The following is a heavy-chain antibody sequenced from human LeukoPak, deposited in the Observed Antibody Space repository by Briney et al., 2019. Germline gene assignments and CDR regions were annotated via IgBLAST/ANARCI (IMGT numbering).Heavy chain of an antibody. CDR1: GGTFSSYA. Sequence: SVKVSCKASGGTFSSYAISWVRQAPGQGLEWMGGIIPIFGTANYAQKFQGRVTITADKSTSTAYMELSSLRSEDTAVYYCARDCPNYDSSGYYFDYWGQGTLVTVSS. CDR3: ARDCPNYDSSGYYFDY. V-gene: IGHV1-69*06. D-gene: IGHD3-22*01. CDR2: IIPIFGTA. J-gene: IGHJ4*02.